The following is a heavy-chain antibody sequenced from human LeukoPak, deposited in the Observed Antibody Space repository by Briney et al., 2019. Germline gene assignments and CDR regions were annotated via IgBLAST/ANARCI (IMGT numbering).Heavy chain of an antibody. J-gene: IGHJ3*02. Sequence: SETLSLTCAVYGGSFSGYYWSWIRQPPGKGLEWIGETNHSGSTNYNPSLKSRVTISVDTSKNQFSLKLSSVTAADTAVYYCARAVLLWFGEPLGAFDIWGQGTMVTVSS. D-gene: IGHD3-10*01. CDR1: GGSFSGYY. CDR3: ARAVLLWFGEPLGAFDI. V-gene: IGHV4-34*01. CDR2: TNHSGST.